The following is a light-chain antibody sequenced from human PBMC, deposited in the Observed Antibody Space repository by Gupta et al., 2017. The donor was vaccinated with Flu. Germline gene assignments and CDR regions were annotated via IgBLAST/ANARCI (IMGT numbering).Light chain of an antibody. CDR1: SSNIGSNT. V-gene: IGLV1-44*01. J-gene: IGLJ1*01. CDR2: SNN. Sequence: QSVLTQPPSASGTPGQRVTISCSGSSSNIGSNTVDWYQHLPGTAPKLLIYSNNQRPSGVPDRFSGSKSGTSASLAISGLQSEDEADYYCAAWDDSLNGYVFGTGIKVTVL. CDR3: AAWDDSLNGYV.